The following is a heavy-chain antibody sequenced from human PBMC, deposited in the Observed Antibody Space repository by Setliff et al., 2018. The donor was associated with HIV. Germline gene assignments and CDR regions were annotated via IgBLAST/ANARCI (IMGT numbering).Heavy chain of an antibody. CDR3: ARDHWGGRSLDAFDI. CDR1: GYRFTSYA. J-gene: IGHJ3*02. D-gene: IGHD7-27*01. CDR2: ISAHNGHT. V-gene: IGHV1-18*01. Sequence: GASVKVSCKASGYRFTSYAISWVRQAPGQGLEWMGWISAHNGHTNYAPKFQGRVTITADKSTSTAYMELSSLRSDDTAVYYCARDHWGGRSLDAFDIWGQGTVVTVSS.